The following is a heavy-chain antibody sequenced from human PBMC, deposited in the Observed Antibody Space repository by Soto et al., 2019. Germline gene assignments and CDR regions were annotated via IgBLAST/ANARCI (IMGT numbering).Heavy chain of an antibody. CDR2: IYCDDDK. V-gene: IGHV2-5*02. D-gene: IGHD3-10*01. CDR3: ARQSEYYYGSGSTLDY. Sequence: QITLKESGPTLVKPTQTLTLTCTFSGFSLSTSGVGVGWIRQPPGKALEWLALIYCDDDKRYSPSLKSRLTITKDTSKSQVVLTMTNMDPVDTATYYCARQSEYYYGSGSTLDYWGQGTLVTVSS. J-gene: IGHJ4*02. CDR1: GFSLSTSGVG.